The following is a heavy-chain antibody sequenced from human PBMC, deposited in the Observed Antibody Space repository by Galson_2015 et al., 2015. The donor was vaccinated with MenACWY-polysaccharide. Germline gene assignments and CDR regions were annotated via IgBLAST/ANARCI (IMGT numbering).Heavy chain of an antibody. J-gene: IGHJ4*02. CDR3: AKQAYSSGCDY. CDR2: IRHDGTNE. D-gene: IGHD6-19*01. V-gene: IGHV3-30*02. CDR1: GFTFKHYG. Sequence: SLRLSCAASGFTFKHYGMHWVRQAPGKGLEWVAFIRHDGTNEDYVDSVRGRFTISRANSMNTLYLQMSSLRTEDTAVYFCAKQAYSSGCDYWGLGSLVTVSS.